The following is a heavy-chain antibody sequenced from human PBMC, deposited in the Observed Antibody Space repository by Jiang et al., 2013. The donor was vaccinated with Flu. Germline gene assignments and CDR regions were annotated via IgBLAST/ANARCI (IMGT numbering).Heavy chain of an antibody. V-gene: IGHV1-2*02. J-gene: IGHJ4*02. CDR3: AIFEREAAAGNPFGDY. CDR2: INPNSGGT. CDR1: GYTFTGYY. D-gene: IGHD6-13*01. Sequence: GAEVKKPGASVKVSCKASGYTFTGYYMHWVRQAPGQGLEWMGWINPNSGGTNYAQKFQGRVTMTRDTSISTAYMELSRLRSDDTAVYYCAIFEREAAAGNPFGDYWGQGTLVTVSS.